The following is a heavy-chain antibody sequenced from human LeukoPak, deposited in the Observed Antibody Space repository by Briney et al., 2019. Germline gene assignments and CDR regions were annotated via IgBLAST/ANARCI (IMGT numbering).Heavy chain of an antibody. Sequence: GGSLRLSCAASGFTFSSYAMSWVRQAPGKGLEWVSAISGSGGSTYYADSVKGRFTISRDNSKNTLYLQMNSLRAEDTAVYYCAKDNPLVYGDYGEQNWFDPWGQGTLVTVSS. CDR2: ISGSGGST. CDR1: GFTFSSYA. V-gene: IGHV3-23*01. J-gene: IGHJ5*02. D-gene: IGHD4-17*01. CDR3: AKDNPLVYGDYGEQNWFDP.